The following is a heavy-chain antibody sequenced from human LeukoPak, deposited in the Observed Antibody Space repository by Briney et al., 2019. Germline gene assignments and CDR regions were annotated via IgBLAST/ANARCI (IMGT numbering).Heavy chain of an antibody. CDR2: ISSGGREK. J-gene: IGHJ4*02. Sequence: PGGSLRLSCAASGFNLDYHAMHWVRQAPGKGLEWVALISSGGREKNYADSVKGRFTISRDNSKNTLYLQMSSLGAEDAAVYYCARGGGYCSSTSCYLSPDFDFWGQGTLVTVSS. V-gene: IGHV3-30*15. CDR3: ARGGGYCSSTSCYLSPDFDF. D-gene: IGHD2-2*01. CDR1: GFNLDYHA.